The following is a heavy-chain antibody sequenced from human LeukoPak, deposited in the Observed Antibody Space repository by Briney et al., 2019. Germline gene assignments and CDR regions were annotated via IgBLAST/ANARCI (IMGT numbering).Heavy chain of an antibody. V-gene: IGHV3-30*01. CDR1: GFTFSSYA. D-gene: IGHD4-17*01. CDR2: ISYDGSNK. J-gene: IGHJ4*02. CDR3: HTLYGDYGEYGY. Sequence: PGGSLRLSCAASGFTFSSYAMHWVRQAPGKGLEWVAVISYDGSNKYYADSVKGRFTISRDNSKNTLYLQMNSLRAEDTAVYYVHTLYGDYGEYGYWGQGTLVTVSS.